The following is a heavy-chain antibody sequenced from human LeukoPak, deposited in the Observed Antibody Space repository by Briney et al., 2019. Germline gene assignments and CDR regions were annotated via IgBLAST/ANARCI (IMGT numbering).Heavy chain of an antibody. J-gene: IGHJ5*02. CDR2: IYYSGST. CDR1: GGSISSSSYY. D-gene: IGHD6-19*01. CDR3: ASPMSSGWYIWFDP. Sequence: SETLSLTCTVSGGSISSSSYYWGWIRQPPGKGLEWIGSIYYSGSTYYNPSLKSRVTISVDTSKNQFSLKLSSVTAADTAVYYCASPMSSGWYIWFDPWGQGTLVTVSS. V-gene: IGHV4-39*01.